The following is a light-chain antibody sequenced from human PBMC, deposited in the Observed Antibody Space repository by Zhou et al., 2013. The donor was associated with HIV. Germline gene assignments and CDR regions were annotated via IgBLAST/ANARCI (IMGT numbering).Light chain of an antibody. CDR3: QQYGSSPLT. CDR2: DAS. V-gene: IGKV3-20*01. J-gene: IGKJ4*01. CDR1: QSVSSSY. Sequence: ETLLTQSPGTLSLSPGEGATLSCRASQSVSSSYLAWYQQKPGQAPRLLIYDASIRPTGIPDRFSGSGSGTEFTLSISRLETEDFALYYCQQYGSSPLTFGRGTKVEIK.